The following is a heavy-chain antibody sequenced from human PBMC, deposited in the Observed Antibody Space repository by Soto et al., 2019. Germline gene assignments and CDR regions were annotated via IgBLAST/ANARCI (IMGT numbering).Heavy chain of an antibody. CDR2: IWHDGSEI. J-gene: IGHJ4*02. Sequence: QVQLEQSGGGVVQPGGSLRLSCVVPGSIFIGYGMHWVRQAPGKGLEWVAVIWHDGSEIYYADSVKGRFTISRDNSKNTLYLQMNRLRAEDTAVYYCARDGIGATGSRGFLDYWGQGTLVTVSS. V-gene: IGHV3-33*01. D-gene: IGHD1-1*01. CDR3: ARDGIGATGSRGFLDY. CDR1: GSIFIGYG.